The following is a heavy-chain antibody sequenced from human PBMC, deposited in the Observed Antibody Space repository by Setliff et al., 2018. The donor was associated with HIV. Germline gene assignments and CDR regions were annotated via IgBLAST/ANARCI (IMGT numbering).Heavy chain of an antibody. CDR3: ARGRLLWSGSYYYYYMDV. D-gene: IGHD3-10*01. CDR2: ISPDGTRN. J-gene: IGHJ6*03. Sequence: GSLRLSCAASGFTFGNFWMHWVRQAPGKGLEWVASISPDGTRNHCVGSVKGRFTISRDDSKNSLYLQMNSLKTEDTAVYYCARGRLLWSGSYYYYYMDVWGKGTTVTVSS. V-gene: IGHV3-7*03. CDR1: GFTFGNFW.